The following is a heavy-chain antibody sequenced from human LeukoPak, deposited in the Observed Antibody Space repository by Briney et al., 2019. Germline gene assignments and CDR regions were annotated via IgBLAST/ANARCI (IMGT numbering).Heavy chain of an antibody. J-gene: IGHJ4*02. CDR1: DGSITNYD. CDR2: VHYSGTT. CDR3: ARGYGDFRVEGRYFHS. D-gene: IGHD4-17*01. V-gene: IGHV4-59*01. Sequence: PSETPSLTCTVSDGSITNYDWSWVRQPPGKGLEFIGHVHYSGTTNYNPSLRSRVTISIDTSKQHFFLKLKSVTAADTAVYYCARGYGDFRVEGRYFHSWGQGTLVTVSS.